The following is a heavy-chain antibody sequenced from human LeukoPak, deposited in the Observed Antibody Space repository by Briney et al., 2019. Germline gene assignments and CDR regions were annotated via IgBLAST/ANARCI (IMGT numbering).Heavy chain of an antibody. Sequence: SQTLSLTCAISGDSVSSNSAAWNWIRQSPSRGLEWLGRTYYRSKWYNDYAVSVKSRITINPDTSKNQFSPQLNSVTPEDTAVYYCARDPGNWEDYYYYYGMDVWGQGTTVTVSS. CDR2: TYYRSKWYN. D-gene: IGHD7-27*01. CDR1: GDSVSSNSAA. J-gene: IGHJ6*02. CDR3: ARDPGNWEDYYYYYGMDV. V-gene: IGHV6-1*01.